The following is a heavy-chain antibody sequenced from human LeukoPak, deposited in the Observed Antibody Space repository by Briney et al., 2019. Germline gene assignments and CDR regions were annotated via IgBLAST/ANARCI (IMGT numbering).Heavy chain of an antibody. D-gene: IGHD2-2*01. CDR2: ISWNSGSI. Sequence: GRSLRLSCAASGFTFDDYAMPWVRQAPGKGLEWVSGISWNSGSIGYADSVKGRFTISRDNAKNSLYLQMNSLRAEDTALYYCAKGSVGVVPAAIGYWGQGTLVTVSS. CDR1: GFTFDDYA. J-gene: IGHJ4*02. V-gene: IGHV3-9*01. CDR3: AKGSVGVVPAAIGY.